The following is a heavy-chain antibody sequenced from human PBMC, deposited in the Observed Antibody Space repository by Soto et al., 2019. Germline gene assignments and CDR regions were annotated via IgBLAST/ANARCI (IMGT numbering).Heavy chain of an antibody. CDR3: ARDLAVGLVDY. D-gene: IGHD6-19*01. J-gene: IGHJ4*02. CDR1: GYSFTSYG. V-gene: IGHV1-18*01. Sequence: QVQLVQSGAEVKKPGASVKVSCKTSGYSFTSYGISWVRQAPGQGLGWMGLISAYNGNTNYAQKQQGRVTMTTDTTTSTAYMEIRSLRSDGTAVYYCARDLAVGLVDYWGQGTLVTVSS. CDR2: ISAYNGNT.